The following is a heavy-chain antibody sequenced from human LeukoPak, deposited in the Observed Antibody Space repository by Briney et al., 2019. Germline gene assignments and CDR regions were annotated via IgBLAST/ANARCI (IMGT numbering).Heavy chain of an antibody. CDR2: ISAYNGNT. D-gene: IGHD1-26*01. CDR1: GYTFTGYY. Sequence: ASVKVSCKASGYTFTGYYMHWVRQAPGQGLEWMGWISAYNGNTNYAQKLQGRVTMTTDTSTSTAYMELSNLRSEDTAVYYCARDQSGEWELLSGWWFDPWGQGTLVTVSS. J-gene: IGHJ5*02. CDR3: ARDQSGEWELLSGWWFDP. V-gene: IGHV1-18*04.